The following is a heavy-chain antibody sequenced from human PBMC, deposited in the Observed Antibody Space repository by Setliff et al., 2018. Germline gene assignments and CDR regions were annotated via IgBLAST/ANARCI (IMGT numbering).Heavy chain of an antibody. CDR3: ARAGPTVTFFRVLVISWWDP. CDR2: FHTGGST. V-gene: IGHV4-61*09. D-gene: IGHD3-3*01. J-gene: IGHJ5*02. CDR1: GYSISGGYY. Sequence: SETLSLTCDVSGYSISGGYYWTWIRQPAGKGLEWIGHFHTGGSTNYNRSLRSRVSISVDTSKNQFSLKLSSVTAADTATYYCARAGPTVTFFRVLVISWWDPWGQGSLVTVSS.